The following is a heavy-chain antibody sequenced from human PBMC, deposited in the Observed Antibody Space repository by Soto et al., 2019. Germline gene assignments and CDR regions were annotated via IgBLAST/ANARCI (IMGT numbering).Heavy chain of an antibody. Sequence: EVQLVESGGELVQPGGTLRLSCAASGFTFSSSRMSWVRQAPGKGLEWVASIHQDGSEIDYVDSVKGRFTISRDNAKSSLSLQRNSLRVEDTAVYYCARVQWLRFDAFNLWGQGTMVTVSS. CDR3: ARVQWLRFDAFNL. CDR2: IHQDGSEI. CDR1: GFTFSSSR. D-gene: IGHD5-12*01. J-gene: IGHJ3*01. V-gene: IGHV3-7*03.